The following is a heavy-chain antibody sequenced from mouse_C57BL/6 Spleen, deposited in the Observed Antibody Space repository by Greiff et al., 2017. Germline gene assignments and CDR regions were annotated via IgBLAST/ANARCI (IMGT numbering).Heavy chain of an antibody. Sequence: QVQLQQSGAELVRPGASVTLSCKASGYTFTDYEMHWVKQTPVHGLEWIGAIDPETGGTAYNQKFKGKAILTADKSSSTAYMELRSLTSEDSAVYYCTIFYGSSPYAMDYWGQGTSVTVSS. CDR1: GYTFTDYE. CDR3: TIFYGSSPYAMDY. J-gene: IGHJ4*01. CDR2: IDPETGGT. D-gene: IGHD1-1*01. V-gene: IGHV1-15*01.